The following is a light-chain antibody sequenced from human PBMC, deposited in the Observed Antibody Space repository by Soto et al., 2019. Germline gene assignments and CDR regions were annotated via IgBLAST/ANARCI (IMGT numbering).Light chain of an antibody. Sequence: QSALTQPASVSGSPGQSITISCTGTSSDVGGYNYVSWYQQHPGKAPKLMIYEVSNRPSGVSNRFSGSKSGNTASLTISGRQAEDEAAYYCSSYTGSSTLVVFGRGTKLTVL. CDR1: SSDVGGYNY. J-gene: IGLJ2*01. CDR2: EVS. V-gene: IGLV2-14*01. CDR3: SSYTGSSTLVV.